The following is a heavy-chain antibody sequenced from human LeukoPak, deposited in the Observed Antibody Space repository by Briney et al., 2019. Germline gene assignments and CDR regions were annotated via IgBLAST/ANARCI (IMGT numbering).Heavy chain of an antibody. CDR3: ARDRGGSYDPYFDY. V-gene: IGHV3-74*01. CDR2: INSDGSST. D-gene: IGHD1-26*01. CDR1: GFTFRSYW. J-gene: IGHJ4*02. Sequence: PGGSLRLSCAASGFTFRSYWMHWVRHAPGKGLVWVSRINSDGSSTIYADSVKGRFTISRDNAKNTLYLQMNSLRAEDTAVYYCARDRGGSYDPYFDYWGQGTLVTVSS.